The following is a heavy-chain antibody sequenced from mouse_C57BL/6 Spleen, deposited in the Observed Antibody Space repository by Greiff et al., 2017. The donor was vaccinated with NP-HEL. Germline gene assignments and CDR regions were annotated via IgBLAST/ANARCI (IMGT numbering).Heavy chain of an antibody. CDR3: ARDKTCYSNYEYFDD. D-gene: IGHD2-5*01. V-gene: IGHV5-4*01. J-gene: IGHJ1*03. Sequence: EVKLVESGGGLVKPGGSLKLSCAASGFTFSSYAMSWVRQTPEKRLEWVATISDGGSYTYYPDNVKGRFTISRDNAKNNLYLQMSHLKSEDTAMYYCARDKTCYSNYEYFDDWGTGTTVTVSS. CDR2: ISDGGSYT. CDR1: GFTFSSYA.